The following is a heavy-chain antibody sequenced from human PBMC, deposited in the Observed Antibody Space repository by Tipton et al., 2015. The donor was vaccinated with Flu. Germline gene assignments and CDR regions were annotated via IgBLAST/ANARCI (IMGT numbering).Heavy chain of an antibody. CDR1: GGSLSSFY. J-gene: IGHJ4*02. V-gene: IGHV4-4*07. CDR3: ARGSGSGTYVIFDY. CDR2: IYSSGIT. D-gene: IGHD3-10*01. Sequence: TLSLTCTVSGGSLSSFYWSWIRQPAGKGLGWIGRIYSSGITKYNPSLKSRVTMSVDTSKNQFSLSLNSVTAADTAVCYCARGSGSGTYVIFDYWGQGTLVAVSS.